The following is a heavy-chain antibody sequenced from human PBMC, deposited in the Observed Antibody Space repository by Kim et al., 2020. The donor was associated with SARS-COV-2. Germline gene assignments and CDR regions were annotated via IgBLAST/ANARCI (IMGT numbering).Heavy chain of an antibody. CDR2: IDQSGST. CDR3: ARGRGGITMIVVVITAAEYYFDS. D-gene: IGHD3-22*01. J-gene: IGHJ4*02. V-gene: IGHV4-34*01. Sequence: SGTLSLTCAVYGESFSGYQWSWIRQSPGKGLEWIGEIDQSGSTNYNPSLKSRVTISADMSKNQFSLKLSSVTAADTAVYYCARGRGGITMIVVVITAAEYYFDSWGQGTPVTVSS. CDR1: GESFSGYQ.